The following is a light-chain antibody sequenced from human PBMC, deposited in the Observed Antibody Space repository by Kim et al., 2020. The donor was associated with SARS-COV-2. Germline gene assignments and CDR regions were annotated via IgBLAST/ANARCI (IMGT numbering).Light chain of an antibody. V-gene: IGLV2-14*03. Sequence: QSALTQPASVSGSPGQSITISCTGTSSDVGGYNYVSWYQQYPGKAPKLMLYDVTKRPSGVSNRFSGSKSGNTASLTISGLQAEEEADYYCSSYRSSGYVFGTGTKVTVL. J-gene: IGLJ1*01. CDR2: DVT. CDR1: SSDVGGYNY. CDR3: SSYRSSGYV.